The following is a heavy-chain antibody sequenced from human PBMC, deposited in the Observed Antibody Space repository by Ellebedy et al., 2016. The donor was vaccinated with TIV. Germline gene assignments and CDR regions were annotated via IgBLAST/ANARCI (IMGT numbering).Heavy chain of an antibody. CDR3: AHTPIYSYGPGSYRFDY. CDR2: IYWNDDK. J-gene: IGHJ4*02. Sequence: SGPTLVKPTQTLTLTCTFSGFSLTTSGESVAWIRQPPGKALEWLALIYWNDDKRYSPSLKSRLTINKDTSQNQVVLTVTNMDPVDTATYFCAHTPIYSYGPGSYRFDYWGQGTLVTVSS. CDR1: GFSLTTSGES. V-gene: IGHV2-5*01. D-gene: IGHD3-10*01.